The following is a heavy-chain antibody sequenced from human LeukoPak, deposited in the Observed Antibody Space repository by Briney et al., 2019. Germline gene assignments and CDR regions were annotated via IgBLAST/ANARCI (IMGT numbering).Heavy chain of an antibody. CDR1: GGTFSSYA. V-gene: IGHV1-69*05. CDR3: ARARGYSGYHPIDY. J-gene: IGHJ4*02. Sequence: RASVKVSCKASGGTFSSYAISWVRQAPGQGLEWMGGIIPIFGTANYAQKFQGRVTITTDESTSTAYMELSSLRSEDTAVYYCARARGYSGYHPIDYWGQGTLVTVSS. CDR2: IIPIFGTA. D-gene: IGHD5-12*01.